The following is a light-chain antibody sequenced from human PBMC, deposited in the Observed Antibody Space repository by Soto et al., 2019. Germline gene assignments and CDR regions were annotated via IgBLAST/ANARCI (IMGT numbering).Light chain of an antibody. V-gene: IGKV3-15*01. J-gene: IGKJ2*01. CDR3: QQYSSCPRT. Sequence: EIVMTQSPATLSVSPGERATLSCRASQSVSNNLAWYQQKPGQTPRLLIFGASTRATGIPARFSGSGSGTEFTLTISSLQSEDFAIYYCQQYSSCPRTFGQGTKLEIK. CDR1: QSVSNN. CDR2: GAS.